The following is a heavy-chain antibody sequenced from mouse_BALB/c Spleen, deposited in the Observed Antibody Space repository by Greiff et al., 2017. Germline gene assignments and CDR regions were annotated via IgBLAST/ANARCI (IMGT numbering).Heavy chain of an antibody. D-gene: IGHD1-1*01. CDR3: ARSPLYGSSFDY. V-gene: IGHV5-9*03. CDR1: GFTFSSYT. J-gene: IGHJ2*01. CDR2: ISSGGGNT. Sequence: EVKLVESGGGLVKPGGSLKLSCAASGFTFSSYTMSWVRQTPEKRLEWVATISSGGGNTYYPDSVKGRFTISRDNAKNNLSLQMSSLRSEDTALYYCARSPLYGSSFDYWGQGTTLTVSS.